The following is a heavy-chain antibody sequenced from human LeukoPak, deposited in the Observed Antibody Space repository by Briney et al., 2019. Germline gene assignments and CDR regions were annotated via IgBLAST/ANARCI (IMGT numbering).Heavy chain of an antibody. D-gene: IGHD2-2*01. CDR3: AKFEDIVVVPAAIAFDI. Sequence: GGSLRLSCAASGFTFSSYAMSWVRQAPGKGLEWVSAISGSGGSTYYADSVKGRFTISRDNSKNTLHLQMNSLRAEDTAVYYCAKFEDIVVVPAAIAFDIWGQGTMVTVSS. J-gene: IGHJ3*02. V-gene: IGHV3-23*01. CDR1: GFTFSSYA. CDR2: ISGSGGST.